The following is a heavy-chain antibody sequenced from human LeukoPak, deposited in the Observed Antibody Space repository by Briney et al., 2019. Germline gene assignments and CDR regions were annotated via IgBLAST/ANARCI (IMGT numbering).Heavy chain of an antibody. D-gene: IGHD3-10*01. Sequence: PSETLSLTCAVYGGSFSGYYWSWIRQPPGKGLEWIGSIYYSGSTYYNPSLKSRVTISVDTSKNQFSLKLSSVTAADTAVYYCARGTARWFGDPTEPFDYWGQGTLVTVSS. V-gene: IGHV4-34*01. CDR2: IYYSGST. CDR3: ARGTARWFGDPTEPFDY. J-gene: IGHJ4*02. CDR1: GGSFSGYY.